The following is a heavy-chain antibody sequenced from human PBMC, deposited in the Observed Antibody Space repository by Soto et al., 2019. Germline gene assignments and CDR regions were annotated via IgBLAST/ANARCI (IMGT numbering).Heavy chain of an antibody. CDR1: GGSISSYY. V-gene: IGHV4-59*08. CDR3: ASTVTTGSEYYYGMDV. CDR2: IYYSGST. J-gene: IGHJ6*02. D-gene: IGHD4-17*01. Sequence: SLTCTVSGGSISSYYWSWIRQPPGKGLEWIGYIYYSGSTNYNPSLKSRVTISVDTSKNQFSLKLSSVTAADTAVYYCASTVTTGSEYYYGMDVWGQGTTVTVSS.